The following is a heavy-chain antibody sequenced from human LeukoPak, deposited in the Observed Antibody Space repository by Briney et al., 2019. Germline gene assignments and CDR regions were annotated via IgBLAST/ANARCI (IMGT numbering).Heavy chain of an antibody. V-gene: IGHV4-61*02. CDR1: GGSISSGSYY. Sequence: PSQTLSLTCTASGGSISSGSYYWGWIRQPAGKGLEWIGRIYTSGSTNYNPSLKSRVTISVDTSKNQFSLKLSSVTAADTAVYYCARVSYYYDSSGRGAFDIWGQGTMVTVSS. CDR3: ARVSYYYDSSGRGAFDI. CDR2: IYTSGST. J-gene: IGHJ3*02. D-gene: IGHD3-22*01.